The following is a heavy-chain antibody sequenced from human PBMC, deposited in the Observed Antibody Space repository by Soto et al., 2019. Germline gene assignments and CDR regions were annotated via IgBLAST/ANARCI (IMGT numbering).Heavy chain of an antibody. CDR2: IFHNGRT. D-gene: IGHD3-3*01. CDR3: AGRRDLEGCPY. Sequence: QVDLQESGPELVMPSETLSLTCYVSGGSIRGSQYWTWVRQSPGQGLEWIGEIFHNGRTNYNASRASRVTISIDVSMNRFSLSLRSVSAADTAIYYCAGRRDLEGCPYWGPGMLVTVSS. J-gene: IGHJ4*02. V-gene: IGHV4-4*02. CDR1: GGSIRGSQY.